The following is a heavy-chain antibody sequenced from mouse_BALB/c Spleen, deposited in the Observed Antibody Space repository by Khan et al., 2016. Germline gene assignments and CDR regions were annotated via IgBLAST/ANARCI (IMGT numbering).Heavy chain of an antibody. D-gene: IGHD1-1*01. CDR2: ISYDGSH. V-gene: IGHV3-6*02. Sequence: EVQLQESGPGLVKPSQSLSLTCSVTGYSITSGYYWNWLRQFPGNKLEWMGYISYDGSHNYNPSLNNRISITRDTSKNQFFLKLNSVTTEDTGTYYCATDTFYYYGSSDWYVDVWGAGTTVTVSS. CDR1: GYSITSGYY. CDR3: ATDTFYYYGSSDWYVDV. J-gene: IGHJ1*01.